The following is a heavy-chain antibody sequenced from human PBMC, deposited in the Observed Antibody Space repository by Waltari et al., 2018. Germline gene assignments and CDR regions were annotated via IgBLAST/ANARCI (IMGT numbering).Heavy chain of an antibody. D-gene: IGHD3-22*01. J-gene: IGHJ4*02. V-gene: IGHV2-5*02. CDR2: IYWDDDK. CDR3: ARTFDSNTYYYLYFDY. CDR1: GFSLSTSGVG. Sequence: QVTLNESGPALVKPTQTLTLTCAFSGFSLSTSGVGLGWIRQPPGTALEWLALIYWDDDKRYSSSLKNRLSIAKDTSKNQVVLTMINMDPVDTATYYCARTFDSNTYYYLYFDYWGPGTLVTVSS.